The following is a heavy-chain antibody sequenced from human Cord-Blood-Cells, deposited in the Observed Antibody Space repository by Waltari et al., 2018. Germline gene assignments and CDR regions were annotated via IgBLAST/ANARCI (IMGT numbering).Heavy chain of an antibody. V-gene: IGHV4-39*01. Sequence: QLQLQESGPGLVKPSETLSLTCTVSGGSISSSSSSWGWIRQPPGRGLEWIGSIYYSGSTYYNPSLKSRVTISVDTSKNQFSLKLSSVTAADTAVYYCARLRDFWSGYLDYWGQGTLVTVSS. CDR3: ARLRDFWSGYLDY. D-gene: IGHD3-3*01. CDR2: IYYSGST. CDR1: GGSISSSSSS. J-gene: IGHJ4*02.